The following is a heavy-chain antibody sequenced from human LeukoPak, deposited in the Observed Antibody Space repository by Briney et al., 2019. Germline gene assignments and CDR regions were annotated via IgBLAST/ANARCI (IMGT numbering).Heavy chain of an antibody. CDR3: ARLVSYDVLTENFYKYYMDV. CDR1: SGSISSNNYD. D-gene: IGHD3-9*01. CDR2: IYYTGST. J-gene: IGHJ6*03. V-gene: IGHV4-39*01. Sequence: PSGTLSLTCTVSSGSISSNNYDWGWIRQPPGKGVEWIGSIYYTGSTFYNPSLKSRVTMSLDALKNQFTLKVTSVTATDTAVYYCARLVSYDVLTENFYKYYMDVWGKGTTVTVSS.